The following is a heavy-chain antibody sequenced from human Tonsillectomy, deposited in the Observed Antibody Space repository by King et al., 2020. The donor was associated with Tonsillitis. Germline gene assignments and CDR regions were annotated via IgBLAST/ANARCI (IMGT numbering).Heavy chain of an antibody. CDR3: ARLAFGDIQMGFDQ. Sequence: QLVKSGAEVKKPGESLKISCKASGYSFAYYWIAWVRQMPGKGLEWMGMIYPRDSESRYSPSFQGQITFSSDKSITTAYLHWSSLKASDTAVYYCARLAFGDIQMGFDQWGQGTLVTVSS. D-gene: IGHD3-16*01. CDR2: IYPRDSES. CDR1: GYSFAYYW. J-gene: IGHJ4*02. V-gene: IGHV5-51*03.